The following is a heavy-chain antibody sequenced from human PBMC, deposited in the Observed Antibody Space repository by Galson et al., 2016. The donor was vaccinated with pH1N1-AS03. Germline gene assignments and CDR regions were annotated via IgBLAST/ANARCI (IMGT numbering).Heavy chain of an antibody. CDR1: GGTFSSFA. V-gene: IGHV1-69*06. D-gene: IGHD3-3*01. CDR3: ARPRGWSGHDAFDI. J-gene: IGHJ3*02. Sequence: SVKVSCKASGGTFSSFAISWVRQAPGQGLEWMGGIIPIFGTPNYAQKFQGRVTITADKSTFTAYMELSSLRSEDTAVYYCARPRGWSGHDAFDIWGQGTVVTVSS. CDR2: IIPIFGTP.